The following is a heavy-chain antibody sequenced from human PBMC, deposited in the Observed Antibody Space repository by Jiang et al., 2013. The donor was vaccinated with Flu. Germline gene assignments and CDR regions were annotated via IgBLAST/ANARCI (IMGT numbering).Heavy chain of an antibody. CDR1: GFSLSARGMC. J-gene: IGHJ5*02. Sequence: CTFSGFSLSARGMCVSWIRQPPGKALEWLALIDWDDDKYYNTSLKTRLTISKDTSKNQVVLAMTNMDPVDTATYFCARIRRGSYYEKWFDPWGQGTLVTVSS. D-gene: IGHD1-26*01. V-gene: IGHV2-70*12. CDR3: ARIRRGSYYEKWFDP. CDR2: IDWDDDK.